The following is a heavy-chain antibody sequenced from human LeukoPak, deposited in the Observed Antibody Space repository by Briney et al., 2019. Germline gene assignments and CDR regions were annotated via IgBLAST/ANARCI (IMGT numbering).Heavy chain of an antibody. Sequence: GRSLRLSCAASGFSFDDFAMHWDRQAPGRGLEWVSGISWNSGSITYADSVKGRFTISRDNAKSSLYLQMDSLRTEDTALYYCAKGDWLDYWGQGTLVTVSS. CDR3: AKGDWLDY. D-gene: IGHD1-26*01. CDR2: ISWNSGSI. J-gene: IGHJ4*02. CDR1: GFSFDDFA. V-gene: IGHV3-9*01.